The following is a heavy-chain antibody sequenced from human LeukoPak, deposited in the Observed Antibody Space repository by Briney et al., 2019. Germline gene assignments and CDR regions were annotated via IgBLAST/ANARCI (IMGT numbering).Heavy chain of an antibody. Sequence: SVKVSCKASGGTFSSYAISWVRQAPGQGLEWMGRIIPILGIANYAQKFQGRVTITTDESTSTAYMELSSLRSEDTAVYYCASTYDILTGYDYYFDYWGQGTLVTVSS. CDR1: GGTFSSYA. CDR2: IIPILGIA. D-gene: IGHD3-9*01. J-gene: IGHJ4*02. CDR3: ASTYDILTGYDYYFDY. V-gene: IGHV1-69*04.